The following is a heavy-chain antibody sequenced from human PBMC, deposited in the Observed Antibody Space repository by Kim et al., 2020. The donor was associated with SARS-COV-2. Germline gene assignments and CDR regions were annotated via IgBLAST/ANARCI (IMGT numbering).Heavy chain of an antibody. D-gene: IGHD6-19*01. J-gene: IGHJ5*02. V-gene: IGHV3-23*01. CDR3: AKIAVAEAFDP. Sequence: TYYADSVKGRFTISRDNSKNTLYLQMNSLRAEDTAVYYCAKIAVAEAFDPWGQGTLVTVSS. CDR2: T.